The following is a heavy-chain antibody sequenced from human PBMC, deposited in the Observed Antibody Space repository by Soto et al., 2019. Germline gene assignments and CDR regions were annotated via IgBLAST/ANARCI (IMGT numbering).Heavy chain of an antibody. V-gene: IGHV3-23*01. Sequence: EVQLLESGGGLVQPGGSLRLSCAASGFTFSSNAMSWVRQAPGKGLEWVSAISGSGGSTYYADSVKGRFTISRDNSKNTLYLQMNSLRAEDTAVYYCARDRVAVTKFDYWGQGTLVTVSS. D-gene: IGHD1-26*01. J-gene: IGHJ4*02. CDR1: GFTFSSNA. CDR2: ISGSGGST. CDR3: ARDRVAVTKFDY.